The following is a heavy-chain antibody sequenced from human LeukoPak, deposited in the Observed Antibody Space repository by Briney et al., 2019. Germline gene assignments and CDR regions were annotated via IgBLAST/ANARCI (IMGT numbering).Heavy chain of an antibody. CDR3: AKDGRGAVAGDGAYYYYYYGMDV. CDR2: ISGSGGST. D-gene: IGHD6-19*01. CDR1: GFTFSSYA. J-gene: IGHJ6*02. V-gene: IGHV3-23*01. Sequence: GGSLRLSCAASGFTFSSYAMSWVRQAPGKGLEWVSAISGSGGSTYYADSVKGRFTISRDNSENTLYLQMNSLRAEDTAVYYCAKDGRGAVAGDGAYYYYYYGMDVWGQGTTVTVSS.